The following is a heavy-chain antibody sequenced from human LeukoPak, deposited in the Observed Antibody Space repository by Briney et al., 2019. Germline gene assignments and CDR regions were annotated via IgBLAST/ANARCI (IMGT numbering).Heavy chain of an antibody. CDR1: GFTFSNAW. V-gene: IGHV3-15*01. Sequence: GGSLRLSCAASGFTFSNAWMSWVRQAPGKGLEWVGRIKSKTDGGTTDYAAPVKGRFTISRDDSKNTLYLQMNSLKTEDTAVYYCTTDRALYCSSTSCYWYYLDYWGQGTLVTVSS. CDR2: IKSKTDGGTT. J-gene: IGHJ4*02. CDR3: TTDRALYCSSTSCYWYYLDY. D-gene: IGHD2-2*01.